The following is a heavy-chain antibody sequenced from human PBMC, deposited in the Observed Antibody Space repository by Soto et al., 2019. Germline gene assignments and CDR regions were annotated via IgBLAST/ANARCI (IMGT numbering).Heavy chain of an antibody. Sequence: SETLSLTCTVSGGSISTYYWSWIRQPPGKGLEWIGYIYYSGSTNYNPSLKSRVTISVDTSKNQFSLKLSPVSAADTAVYYCARDGSRYDFWSGPYYFDYWGQGTLVTVSS. CDR2: IYYSGST. D-gene: IGHD3-3*01. V-gene: IGHV4-59*01. J-gene: IGHJ4*02. CDR1: GGSISTYY. CDR3: ARDGSRYDFWSGPYYFDY.